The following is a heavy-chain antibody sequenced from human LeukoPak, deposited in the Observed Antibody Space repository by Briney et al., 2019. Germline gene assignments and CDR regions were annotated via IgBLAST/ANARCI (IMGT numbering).Heavy chain of an antibody. D-gene: IGHD2-21*02. Sequence: ASVKVSCKASGYTFTNYVMSWVRQAPGHSFEWMGWINADNGNTKYSEKFQGRVTITIDTSATTAYMELRSLKFEDTAVYYCARERDCYDTNGYPNNWFDPWGQGTLVTVSS. CDR1: GYTFTNYV. J-gene: IGHJ5*02. CDR2: INADNGNT. V-gene: IGHV1-3*01. CDR3: ARERDCYDTNGYPNNWFDP.